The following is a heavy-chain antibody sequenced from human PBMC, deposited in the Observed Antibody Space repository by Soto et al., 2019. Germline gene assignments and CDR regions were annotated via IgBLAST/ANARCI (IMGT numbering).Heavy chain of an antibody. Sequence: GGSLRLSCAASGFTFRSYWMQWVRQATGKGLVWVSWINSDGSSTSYADSVKGRFTISRDNAKNTLYLQMNSLRAEDTAVYYCARDNRLAVAGKYYYAIDVWGQGTTVTVSS. CDR3: ARDNRLAVAGKYYYAIDV. CDR2: INSDGSST. CDR1: GFTFRSYW. J-gene: IGHJ6*02. D-gene: IGHD6-19*01. V-gene: IGHV3-74*01.